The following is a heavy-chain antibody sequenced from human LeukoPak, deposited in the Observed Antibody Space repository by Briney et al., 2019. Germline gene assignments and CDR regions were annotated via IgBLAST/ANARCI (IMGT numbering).Heavy chain of an antibody. Sequence: GGSLRLSCAASGFTFSDYYMSWIRQAPGKGLEWVSYISSSGSNIYYADSVKGRFTSSRDKATTSLYLKMNSLRAEDKAVYYSARRRGGYDDAFDIWGQGTMVTVSS. CDR2: ISSSGSNI. V-gene: IGHV3-11*01. CDR1: GFTFSDYY. CDR3: ARRRGGYDDAFDI. D-gene: IGHD5-12*01. J-gene: IGHJ3*02.